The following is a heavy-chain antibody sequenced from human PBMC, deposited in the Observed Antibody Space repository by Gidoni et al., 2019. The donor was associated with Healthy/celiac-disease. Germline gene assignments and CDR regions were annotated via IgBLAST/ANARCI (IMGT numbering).Heavy chain of an antibody. V-gene: IGHV4-39*01. Sequence: QLQLQESGPGLVKPSETLSLTCTVSGGSISSSSYYWGWIRQPPGKGLEWIGSIYYSGSTYYNPSLKSRVTISVDTSKNQFSLKLSSVTAADTAVYYCATLWFGESPSYYYYGMDVWGQGTTVTVSS. CDR2: IYYSGST. CDR1: GGSISSSSYY. D-gene: IGHD3-10*01. J-gene: IGHJ6*02. CDR3: ATLWFGESPSYYYYGMDV.